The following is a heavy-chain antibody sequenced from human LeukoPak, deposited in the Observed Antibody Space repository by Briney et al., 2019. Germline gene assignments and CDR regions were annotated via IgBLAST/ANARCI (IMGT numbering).Heavy chain of an antibody. CDR3: AATVEMATNDAFDI. D-gene: IGHD5-24*01. V-gene: IGHV4-59*08. J-gene: IGHJ3*02. Sequence: SETLSLTCTGSGGSISSYYWSWIRQPPGKGLEWIGYIYYSGSTNYNPSLKGRVTISVDTSKNQFSLKLSSVTAADTAVYYCAATVEMATNDAFDIWGQGTMVTVSS. CDR2: IYYSGST. CDR1: GGSISSYY.